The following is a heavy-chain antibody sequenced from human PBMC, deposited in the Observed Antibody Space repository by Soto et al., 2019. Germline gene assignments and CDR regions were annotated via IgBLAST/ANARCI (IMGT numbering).Heavy chain of an antibody. Sequence: PGGSLRLSCAASGFTFSSYGMHWVRQAPGKGLEWVAVISYDGSNKYYADSVKGRFTISRDNSKNTLYLQMNSLRAEDTAVYYCAKILGYCISTSCYPDFDYWGQGTLVTVSS. CDR2: ISYDGSNK. CDR1: GFTFSSYG. D-gene: IGHD2-2*01. V-gene: IGHV3-30*18. CDR3: AKILGYCISTSCYPDFDY. J-gene: IGHJ4*02.